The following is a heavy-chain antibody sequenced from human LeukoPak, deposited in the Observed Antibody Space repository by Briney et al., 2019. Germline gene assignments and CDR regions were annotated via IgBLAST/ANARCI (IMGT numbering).Heavy chain of an antibody. J-gene: IGHJ4*02. CDR2: IYTSGST. CDR1: GGSFSGYY. CDR3: ASSSTSCYEDY. D-gene: IGHD2-2*01. V-gene: IGHV4-59*10. Sequence: SETLSLTCAVYGGSFSGYYWSWIRQPAGKGLEWIGRIYTSGSTNYNPSLKSRVTISVDTSKNQFSLKLSSVTAADTAVYYCASSSTSCYEDYWGQGTLVTVSS.